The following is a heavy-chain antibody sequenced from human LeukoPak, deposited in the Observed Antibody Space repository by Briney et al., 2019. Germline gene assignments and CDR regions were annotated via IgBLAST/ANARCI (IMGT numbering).Heavy chain of an antibody. V-gene: IGHV3-11*01. CDR3: ARRNAYCSSGSCSRASYYYYGMDV. CDR2: IGSSATDI. D-gene: IGHD2-15*01. CDR1: GFTFSDYY. Sequence: GGSLRLSCAASGFTFSDYYMSWIRQAPGKGLEWVSYIGSSATDIYYADSVKGRFTISRDNAKNFLYLQMDSLRADDTAVYYCARRNAYCSSGSCSRASYYYYGMDVWGQGTTVTVSS. J-gene: IGHJ6*02.